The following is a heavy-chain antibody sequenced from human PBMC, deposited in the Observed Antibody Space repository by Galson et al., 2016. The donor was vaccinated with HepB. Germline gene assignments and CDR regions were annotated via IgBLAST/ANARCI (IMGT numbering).Heavy chain of an antibody. V-gene: IGHV3-53*01. CDR2: IYGGGDTT. D-gene: IGHD3-22*01. CDR1: GLTVSANY. J-gene: IGHJ4*02. CDR3: ARDDYDNNVYPL. Sequence: SLRLSCAASGLTVSANYMSWVRQAPGKGLEWASVIYGGGDTTYYADSVKGRFTISRDNAKNSLYLQLNGLRDEDTAVYYCARDDYDNNVYPLWGQGTLVTVSS.